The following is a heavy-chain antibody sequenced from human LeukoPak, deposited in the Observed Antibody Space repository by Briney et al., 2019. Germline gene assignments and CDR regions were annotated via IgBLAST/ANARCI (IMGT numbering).Heavy chain of an antibody. J-gene: IGHJ4*02. CDR2: IKGDASEK. CDR1: GFSINNYW. Sequence: GGSLTLSCAVSGFSINNYWMTWYRQAPGKGLECVAHIKGDASEKYYLASVKGRFTISRDNAKNSLYLQMNSLRAEDTAVYYCARAPKFGDLVGATPTDYWGQGTLVTVSS. CDR3: ARAPKFGDLVGATPTDY. V-gene: IGHV3-7*01. D-gene: IGHD1-26*01.